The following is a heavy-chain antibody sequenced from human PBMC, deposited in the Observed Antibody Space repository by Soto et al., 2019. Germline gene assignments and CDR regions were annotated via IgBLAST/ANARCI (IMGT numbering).Heavy chain of an antibody. CDR1: GFTCGIYG. V-gene: IGHV3-33*01. D-gene: IGHD1-26*01. Sequence: PGGCRRLSCATSGFTCGIYGIQWVRQAQGRGLEWVAVKWFFARGENEYYADSVKGRFAISRDDSKQSAYLEMKSLRAEDTAVYYCGRDPYSGARYYLDLWGQGTQVTVSS. CDR3: GRDPYSGARYYLDL. J-gene: IGHJ4*02. CDR2: KWFFARGENE.